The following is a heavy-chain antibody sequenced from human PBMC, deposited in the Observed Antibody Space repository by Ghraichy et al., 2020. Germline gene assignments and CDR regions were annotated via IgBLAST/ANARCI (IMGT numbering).Heavy chain of an antibody. V-gene: IGHV3-74*01. CDR2: INSDGSST. D-gene: IGHD3-10*01. CDR1: GFTFSSYW. J-gene: IGHJ6*02. Sequence: GGSLRLSCAASGFTFSSYWMHWVRQAPGKGLVWVSRINSDGSSTSYADSVNGRFTISRDNAKNTLYLQMNSLRAEDTAVYYCARDEALWFGEMYYYYYGMDVWGQGTTVTVSS. CDR3: ARDEALWFGEMYYYYYGMDV.